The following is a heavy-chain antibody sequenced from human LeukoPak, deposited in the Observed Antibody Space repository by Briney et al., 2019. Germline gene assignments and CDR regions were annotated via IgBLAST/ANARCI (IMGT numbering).Heavy chain of an antibody. V-gene: IGHV3-23*01. Sequence: GGTLRLSCAASGFTFRSYGMSWVRQAPGKGLEWVSTITSGRSTYYADSVKGRFTISRDNSKNTLYLQMNSLRAEDTAVYYCAKDQAPTNWGQGTLVTVSS. CDR2: ITSGRST. J-gene: IGHJ4*02. D-gene: IGHD1-26*01. CDR1: GFTFRSYG. CDR3: AKDQAPTN.